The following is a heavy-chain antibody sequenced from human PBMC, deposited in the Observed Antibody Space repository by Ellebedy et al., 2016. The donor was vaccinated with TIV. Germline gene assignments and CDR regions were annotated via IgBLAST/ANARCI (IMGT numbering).Heavy chain of an antibody. Sequence: GESLKISCAASGFTFSSYGMHWVRQAPGKGLEWVAVISYDGSNKYYADSVKGRFTISRDNSKNTLYLQMNSLRVEDTAVYYCARWPSGDAPLDYWGQGTLVTASS. CDR2: ISYDGSNK. J-gene: IGHJ4*02. V-gene: IGHV3-30*03. D-gene: IGHD4-17*01. CDR3: ARWPSGDAPLDY. CDR1: GFTFSSYG.